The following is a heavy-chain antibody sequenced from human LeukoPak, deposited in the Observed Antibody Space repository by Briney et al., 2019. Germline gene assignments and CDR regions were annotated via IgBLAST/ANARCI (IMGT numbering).Heavy chain of an antibody. V-gene: IGHV3-23*01. CDR3: AKTRVPSRIVVVTGEGFDY. J-gene: IGHJ4*02. Sequence: GGSLRLSCVASGFTFSNYAMSWVRQAPGKGLEWVSVISDGGTRTYYAASVKGRFTISRDNSKNTLYLQMNSLRAEDTAVYYCAKTRVPSRIVVVTGEGFDYWGQGTLVTVSS. CDR2: ISDGGTRT. D-gene: IGHD2-21*02. CDR1: GFTFSNYA.